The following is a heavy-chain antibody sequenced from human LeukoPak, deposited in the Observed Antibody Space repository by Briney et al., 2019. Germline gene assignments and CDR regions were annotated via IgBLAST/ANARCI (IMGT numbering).Heavy chain of an antibody. Sequence: ASVTVSCKASGYTFSNYGISWVRQAPGQGLEWMGWISAYNGNTKYAQKLQGRVTLTTDTSTSTAYMELRSLRSDDTAVYYCARGLPPRRNYDSRGYYSYYFDYWGQGTLVTVSS. CDR1: GYTFSNYG. CDR2: ISAYNGNT. CDR3: ARGLPPRRNYDSRGYYSYYFDY. V-gene: IGHV1-18*01. J-gene: IGHJ4*02. D-gene: IGHD3-22*01.